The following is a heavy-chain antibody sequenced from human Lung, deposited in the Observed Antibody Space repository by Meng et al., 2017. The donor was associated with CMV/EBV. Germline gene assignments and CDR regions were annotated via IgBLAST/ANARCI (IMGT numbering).Heavy chain of an antibody. V-gene: IGHV3-21*01. CDR1: GFTFSTYT. J-gene: IGHJ6*02. CDR2: ISSSSSYI. CDR3: ARARVFYAMDV. Sequence: GEXXKISCAASGFTFSTYTINWVRQAPGKGLEWVSCISSSSSYIYYADSVKGRFTISRDNAKNSVYLQMDSLRADDTAVYYCARARVFYAMDVWGQGPTVTVSS.